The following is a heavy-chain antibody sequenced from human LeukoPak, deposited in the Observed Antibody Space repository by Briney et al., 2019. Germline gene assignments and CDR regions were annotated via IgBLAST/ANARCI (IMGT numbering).Heavy chain of an antibody. V-gene: IGHV1-8*03. J-gene: IGHJ6*03. Sequence: GASVKVSCKASGYTFTSYDINWVRQATGQGLEWMGWMNPNSGNTGYAQKFQGRVTITRNTSISTAYMELSSLRSEDTAVYYCARGRTAIVVVKGTIFAMDVWGKGTTVTVSS. CDR3: ARGRTAIVVVKGTIFAMDV. D-gene: IGHD2-2*01. CDR1: GYTFTSYD. CDR2: MNPNSGNT.